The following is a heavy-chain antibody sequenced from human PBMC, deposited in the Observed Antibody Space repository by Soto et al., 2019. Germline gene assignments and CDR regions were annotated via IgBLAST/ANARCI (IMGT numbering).Heavy chain of an antibody. J-gene: IGHJ4*02. CDR1: GGSISSGGYY. CDR2: IYYSGST. CDR3: ARVRGFTMVRGVRVVDY. Sequence: ALETLSLTCTVSGGSISSGGYYWSWIRQHPGKGLEWIGYIYYSGSTYYNPSLKSRVTISVDTSKNQFSLKLSSVTAADTAVYYCARVRGFTMVRGVRVVDYWGQGTLVTVS. D-gene: IGHD3-10*01. V-gene: IGHV4-31*03.